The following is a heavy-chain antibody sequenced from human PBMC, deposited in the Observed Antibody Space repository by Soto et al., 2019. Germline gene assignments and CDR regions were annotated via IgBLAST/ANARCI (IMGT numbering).Heavy chain of an antibody. Sequence: QVTLKESGPTLVKPTQTLTLTCTVSGLSLRTTGVGVGWVRQPPGKALEWLALLYWDDDQRYSPSLRSRLTPANDISEKKVVLTMTNMDTVDTATYYCVKSRCGGDCLEIYSSHAYNGLDVWGQGTTVTVSS. CDR2: LYWDDDQ. CDR1: GLSLRTTGVG. D-gene: IGHD2-21*02. V-gene: IGHV2-5*02. J-gene: IGHJ6*02. CDR3: VKSRCGGDCLEIYSSHAYNGLDV.